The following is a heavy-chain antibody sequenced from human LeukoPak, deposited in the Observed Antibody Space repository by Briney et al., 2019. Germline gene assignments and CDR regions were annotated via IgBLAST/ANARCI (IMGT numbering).Heavy chain of an antibody. CDR2: ISSSSSYI. Sequence: GGSLRLSCAASGFTFSSYSMNWVRQAPGKGLEWVSSISSSSSYIYYADSVKGRFTISRDNAKNSLYLQMNSLRAEDTAVYYCARDLEVKDYFDYWGQGTLVTVSS. V-gene: IGHV3-21*01. D-gene: IGHD2-21*01. CDR3: ARDLEVKDYFDY. J-gene: IGHJ4*02. CDR1: GFTFSSYS.